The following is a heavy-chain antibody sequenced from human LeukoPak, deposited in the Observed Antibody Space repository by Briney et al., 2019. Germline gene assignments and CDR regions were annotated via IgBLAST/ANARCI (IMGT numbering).Heavy chain of an antibody. CDR2: ISYSGDT. CDR1: GGSISSSIYY. CDR3: ARQRITGTARGYFDS. J-gene: IGHJ4*02. Sequence: SETLSLTCTVSGGSISSSIYYWGWSRQPPGKGLEWIGSISYSGDTFYHPSLKSRVTISVDTSTNQFSLKLTSVTAADTAVYKCARQRITGTARGYFDSWGQGALVTVSS. V-gene: IGHV4-39*01. D-gene: IGHD1-20*01.